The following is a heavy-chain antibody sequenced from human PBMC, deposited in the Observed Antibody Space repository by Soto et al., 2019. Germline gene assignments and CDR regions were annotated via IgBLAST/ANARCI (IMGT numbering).Heavy chain of an antibody. V-gene: IGHV4-34*01. CDR1: GGSFSGYY. D-gene: IGHD3-9*01. CDR2: INHSGST. Sequence: QVQLQQWGAGLLKPSETLSLTCAVYGGSFSGYYWSWIRQPPGKGLEGIGEINHSGSTNYNPSLRSLVIISVDPSQSQCSLKLGSVTAADAAVYSGARGRYFGINFWVDPWGQGTLVTVSS. CDR3: ARGRYFGINFWVDP. J-gene: IGHJ5*02.